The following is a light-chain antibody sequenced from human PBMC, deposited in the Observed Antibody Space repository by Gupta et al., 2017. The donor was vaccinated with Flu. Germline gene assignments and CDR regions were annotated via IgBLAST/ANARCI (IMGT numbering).Light chain of an antibody. CDR3: EKYNSYPLT. CDR2: KAS. V-gene: IGKV1-5*03. CDR1: QSISSW. J-gene: IGKJ4*01. Sequence: DIQMTQSPSTLSASVGDRVTITCRASQSISSWLAWYQQKPGTAPKLLIYKASILQSGVPSRFSGSGSGTEFTLTISSLQPDDFATYYCEKYNSYPLTFGGGTKVEIK.